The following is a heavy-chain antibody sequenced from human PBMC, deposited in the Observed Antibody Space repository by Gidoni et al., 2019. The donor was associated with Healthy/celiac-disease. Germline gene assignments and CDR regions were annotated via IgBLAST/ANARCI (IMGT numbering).Heavy chain of an antibody. J-gene: IGHJ4*02. D-gene: IGHD3-3*01. CDR2: IIPIFCTA. CDR3: AREKYDDFWSGYLGY. Sequence: QVQLVQSGAEVTKPGSSVKVSCTASVGTFSSYAISWVRQAPGQGLEWMGGIIPIFCTANYAQKFQGRVTITADESTSTAYMELSSLRSEDTAVYYCAREKYDDFWSGYLGYWGQGTLVTVSA. CDR1: VGTFSSYA. V-gene: IGHV1-69*01.